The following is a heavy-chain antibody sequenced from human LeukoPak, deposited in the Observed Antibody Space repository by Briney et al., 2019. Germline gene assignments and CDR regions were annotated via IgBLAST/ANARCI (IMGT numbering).Heavy chain of an antibody. CDR3: ARDHNYIDYYDSSGYWDY. CDR2: INQNGNEK. D-gene: IGHD3-22*01. V-gene: IGHV3-7*01. CDR1: GFNFSTSW. J-gene: IGHJ4*02. Sequence: GGSLRLSCVASGFNFSTSWMSWVRQAPGKGLEWVANINQNGNEKYSVDSVKGRFIISRDDAKNSLYLQMNSLRAEDTAVYYCARDHNYIDYYDSSGYWDYWGQGTLVTVSS.